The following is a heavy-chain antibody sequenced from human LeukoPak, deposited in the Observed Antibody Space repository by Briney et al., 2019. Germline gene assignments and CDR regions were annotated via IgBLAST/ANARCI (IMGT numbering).Heavy chain of an antibody. D-gene: IGHD3-3*01. CDR3: ARQNEDFWSGYYDY. J-gene: IGHJ4*02. V-gene: IGHV3-33*01. CDR2: IWYDGSNK. CDR1: GFTFSSYG. Sequence: GGSLRLSCAASGFTFSSYGMHWVRQAPGKGLEWVAVIWYDGSNKYYADSVKGRFTISRDNSKNTLYLQMNSLRAEDTAVYYCARQNEDFWSGYYDYWGQGTLVTVSS.